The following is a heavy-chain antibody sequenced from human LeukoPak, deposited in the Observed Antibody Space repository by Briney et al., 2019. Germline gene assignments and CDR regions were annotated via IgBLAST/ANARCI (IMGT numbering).Heavy chain of an antibody. Sequence: ASVKVSCKASGYTFTSYGISWVRQAPGQGLEWMGWISAYNGNTNYAQKLQGRVTMTTDTSTSTAYMELRSLRSDDTAVYYCATDQLGFLEGMPYDYWGQGTLVTVSS. CDR1: GYTFTSYG. J-gene: IGHJ4*02. CDR3: ATDQLGFLEGMPYDY. D-gene: IGHD3-3*01. V-gene: IGHV1-18*01. CDR2: ISAYNGNT.